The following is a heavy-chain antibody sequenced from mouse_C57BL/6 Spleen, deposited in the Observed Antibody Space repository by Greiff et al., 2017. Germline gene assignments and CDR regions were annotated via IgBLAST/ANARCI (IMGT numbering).Heavy chain of an antibody. D-gene: IGHD1-1*01. V-gene: IGHV1-19*01. J-gene: IGHJ1*03. CDR3: ARSSYYGSSYWYFDV. CDR1: GYTFTDYY. CDR2: INPYNGGT. Sequence: VQLQQSGPVLVKPGASVKMSCKASGYTFTDYYMNWVKQSHGKSLEWIGVINPYNGGTSYNQKFKGKATLTVDKSSSTAYMELNSLTSEDSAVYYCARSSYYGSSYWYFDVWGTGTTVTVSA.